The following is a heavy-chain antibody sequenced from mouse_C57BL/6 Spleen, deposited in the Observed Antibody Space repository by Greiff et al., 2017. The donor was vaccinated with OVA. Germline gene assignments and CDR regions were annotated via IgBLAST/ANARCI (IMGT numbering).Heavy chain of an antibody. D-gene: IGHD4-1*01. CDR1: GFTFSDYG. J-gene: IGHJ4*01. CDR2: ISSGSSTI. V-gene: IGHV5-17*01. Sequence: EVKLMESGGGLVKPGGSLKLSCAASGFTFSDYGMHWVRQAPEKGLEWVAYISSGSSTIYYADTVQGRFTISRDNAKNTLFLQMTSLRSEDTAMYYCARTLTGTGAMDYWGQGTSVTVSS. CDR3: ARTLTGTGAMDY.